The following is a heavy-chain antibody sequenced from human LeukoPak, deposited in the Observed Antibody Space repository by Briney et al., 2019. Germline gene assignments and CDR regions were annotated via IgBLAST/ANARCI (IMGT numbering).Heavy chain of an antibody. CDR2: ISASSTTI. CDR3: ARDYGGHGEYFDY. D-gene: IGHD4-23*01. CDR1: GFSFITYA. V-gene: IGHV3-48*02. Sequence: GGSLRLSCSASGFSFITYAMTWVRQAPGKGLEWVSYISASSTTIYYADSVKGRFTTSRDNAKNSVYLQMNSLRDEDTAVYYCARDYGGHGEYFDYWGQGTLVTVSS. J-gene: IGHJ4*02.